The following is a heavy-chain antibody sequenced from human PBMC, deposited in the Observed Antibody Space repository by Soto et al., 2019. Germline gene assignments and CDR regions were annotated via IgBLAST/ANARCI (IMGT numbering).Heavy chain of an antibody. Sequence: QVQLQESGPGLVKPSETLSLTCTVSGASISNFYWSWIRQPPGKGLEWLGYFYYSWSTIYNPPFGGRITILIDTSENQFSVRLNSVTAADAAIYYCARHLGLAAAGPFDYWSPGTLVTVSS. J-gene: IGHJ4*02. CDR1: GASISNFY. CDR2: FYYSWST. CDR3: ARHLGLAAAGPFDY. D-gene: IGHD6-13*01. V-gene: IGHV4-59*08.